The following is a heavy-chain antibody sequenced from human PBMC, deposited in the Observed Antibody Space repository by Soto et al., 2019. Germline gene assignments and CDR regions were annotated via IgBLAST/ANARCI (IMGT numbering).Heavy chain of an antibody. V-gene: IGHV6-1*01. CDR2: TYYRSKCNN. D-gene: IGHD3-10*01. CDR1: GVRLSSNSAA. CDR3: TGITSFRGMDV. Sequence: SQTLALTFAISGVRLSSNSAAWNGIGQSPSRGVEGLGRTYYRSKCNNDYALSVKRRITTIPDTPKNQVSPHLYSVTPEETAVYSCTGITSFRGMDVWGQGXPVTVSS. J-gene: IGHJ6*02.